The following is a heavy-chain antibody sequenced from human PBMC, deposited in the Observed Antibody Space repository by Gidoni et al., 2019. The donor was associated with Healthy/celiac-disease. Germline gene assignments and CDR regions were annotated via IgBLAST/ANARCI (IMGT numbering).Heavy chain of an antibody. V-gene: IGHV4-39*01. CDR3: ARHRVYYYYMDV. Sequence: QLQLQESGPGLVKPSETLSLTCTVPGGSISSSSYYWGWIRQPPGKGLEWIGSIYYSGSTYYNPSLKSRVTISVDTSKNQFSLKLSSVTAADTAVYYCARHRVYYYYMDVWGKGTTVTVSS. CDR1: GGSISSSSYY. CDR2: IYYSGST. J-gene: IGHJ6*03.